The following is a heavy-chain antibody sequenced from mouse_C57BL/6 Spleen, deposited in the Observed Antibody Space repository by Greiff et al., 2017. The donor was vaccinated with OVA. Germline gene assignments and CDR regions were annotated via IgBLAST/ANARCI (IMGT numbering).Heavy chain of an antibody. CDR3: ARDRYAKG. J-gene: IGHJ3*01. D-gene: IGHD6-5*01. Sequence: QVQLQQPGAELVKPGASVKLSCKASGYTFTSYWMQWVKQRPGQGLEWIGEIDPSDSYTNYNQKFKGKATLTVDTSSSTAYMQLSSLTSEDSAVYYCARDRYAKGWGQGTLVTVSA. CDR2: IDPSDSYT. V-gene: IGHV1-50*01. CDR1: GYTFTSYW.